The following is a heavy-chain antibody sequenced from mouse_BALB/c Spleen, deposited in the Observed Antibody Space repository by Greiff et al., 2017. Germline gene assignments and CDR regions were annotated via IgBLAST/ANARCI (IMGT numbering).Heavy chain of an antibody. CDR3: ARYYYGSTYFDY. CDR1: GFTFSSYT. CDR2: ISNGGGST. Sequence: EVKLMESGGGLVQPGGSLKLSCAASGFTFSSYTMSWVRQTPEKRLEWVAYISNGGGSTYYPDTVKGRFTISRDNAKNTLYLQMSSLKSEDTALYYCARYYYGSTYFDYWGQGTTLTVSS. D-gene: IGHD1-1*01. J-gene: IGHJ2*01. V-gene: IGHV5-12-2*01.